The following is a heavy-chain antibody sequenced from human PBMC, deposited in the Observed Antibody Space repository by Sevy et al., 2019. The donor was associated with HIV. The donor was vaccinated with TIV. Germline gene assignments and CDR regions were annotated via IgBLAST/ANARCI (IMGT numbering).Heavy chain of an antibody. Sequence: GESLKISCKGSGYTFSNYWIGWVRQMPGKGLEWMGVIYPGDSVTRYSPSFQGQVTMSAGKSTSTAYLQWSSLKTSDTAIYYSARYPIVVVPAAEYYFDYWGQVTLVTVSS. CDR2: IYPGDSVT. CDR1: GYTFSNYW. J-gene: IGHJ4*02. D-gene: IGHD2-2*01. CDR3: ARYPIVVVPAAEYYFDY. V-gene: IGHV5-51*01.